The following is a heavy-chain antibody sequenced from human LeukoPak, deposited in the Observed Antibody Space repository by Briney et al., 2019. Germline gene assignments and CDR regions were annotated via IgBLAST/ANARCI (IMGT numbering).Heavy chain of an antibody. CDR3: ARRRVDYYDSSGYLGGYYFDY. Sequence: GGSLRLSCAASGFTFDDYGMSWVRQAPGKGLEWVSGINWNGGSTGYADSVKGRFTISRDNAKNSLYLQMNSLRAEDTALYHCARRRVDYYDSSGYLGGYYFDYWGQGTLVTVSS. V-gene: IGHV3-20*01. CDR1: GFTFDDYG. J-gene: IGHJ4*02. CDR2: INWNGGST. D-gene: IGHD3-22*01.